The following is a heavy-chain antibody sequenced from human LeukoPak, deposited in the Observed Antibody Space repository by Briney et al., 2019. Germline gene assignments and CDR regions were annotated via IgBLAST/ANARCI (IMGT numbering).Heavy chain of an antibody. D-gene: IGHD3-22*01. J-gene: IGHJ5*02. CDR3: ARALPTHYYDSSGWFDP. V-gene: IGHV4-59*01. Sequence: SETLSLTCTVSGGSISSDYWTWIRQPPGKGLEWIGYIYYSGSTNYNPSLKSRVTISVDTSKNQFSLKLSSVTAADTAVYYCARALPTHYYDSSGWFDPWGQGTLVTVSS. CDR2: IYYSGST. CDR1: GGSISSDY.